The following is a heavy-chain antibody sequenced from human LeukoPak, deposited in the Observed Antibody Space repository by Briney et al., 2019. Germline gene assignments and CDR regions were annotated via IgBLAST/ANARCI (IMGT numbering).Heavy chain of an antibody. J-gene: IGHJ4*02. Sequence: PGGSLRLSCAASGFTFSSYGMHWVRQAPGKGLEWVAVIWYDGSNKYYADSVRGRFTISRDNSKNTLYLQMNSLRAEDTAVYYCARDLVVGATACYFDYWGQGTLVTVSS. D-gene: IGHD1-26*01. CDR3: ARDLVVGATACYFDY. V-gene: IGHV3-33*01. CDR1: GFTFSSYG. CDR2: IWYDGSNK.